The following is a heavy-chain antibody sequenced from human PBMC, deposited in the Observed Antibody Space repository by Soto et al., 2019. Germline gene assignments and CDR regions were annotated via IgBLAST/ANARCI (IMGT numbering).Heavy chain of an antibody. V-gene: IGHV3-30-3*01. CDR1: GFTFSSYA. CDR2: ISYDGSNK. CDR3: ARGGRWLQAFPDY. Sequence: QVQLVESGGGVVQPGRSLRLSCAASGFTFSSYAMHWVRQATGKGLEWVAVISYDGSNKYYADSVKGRFTISRDNSKNTLYLQMDSLRAEDTAVYYCARGGRWLQAFPDYWGQGTLVTVSS. D-gene: IGHD5-12*01. J-gene: IGHJ4*02.